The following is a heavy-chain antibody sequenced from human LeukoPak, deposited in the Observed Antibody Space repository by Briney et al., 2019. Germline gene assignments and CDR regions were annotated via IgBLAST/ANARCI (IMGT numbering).Heavy chain of an antibody. J-gene: IGHJ4*02. CDR3: AKSYDSSGYPQWYFDS. V-gene: IGHV3-30*18. CDR2: MSYDGHHE. D-gene: IGHD3-22*01. Sequence: LPGRSLRLSCAASGFTFSNYGMRWVRQAPGKGLEWVEVMSYDGHHEFYADSVKGRFTISRDNSKNTLYLQMNSLRAEDTAVYYCAKSYDSSGYPQWYFDSWGQGTLVTVSS. CDR1: GFTFSNYG.